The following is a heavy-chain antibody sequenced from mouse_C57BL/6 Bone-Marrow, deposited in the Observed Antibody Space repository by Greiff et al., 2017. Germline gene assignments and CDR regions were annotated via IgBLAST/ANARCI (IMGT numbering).Heavy chain of an antibody. D-gene: IGHD2-5*01. CDR1: GYTFTSYG. V-gene: IGHV1-81*01. CDR2: IYPRSGNT. CDR3: ARSGSYSNYFAWFAY. J-gene: IGHJ3*01. Sequence: QVQLQQSGAELARPGASVKLSCKASGYTFTSYGISWVKQRTGQGLEWIGEIYPRSGNTYYNEKFKGKATLTADKSSSTAYMELRSLTSEESAVYFCARSGSYSNYFAWFAYWGQGTLVTVSA.